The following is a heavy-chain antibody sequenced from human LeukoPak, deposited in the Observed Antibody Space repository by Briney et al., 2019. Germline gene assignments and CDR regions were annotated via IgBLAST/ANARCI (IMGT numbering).Heavy chain of an antibody. D-gene: IGHD6-13*01. CDR1: GFTFSSYW. V-gene: IGHV3-7*03. CDR3: AKTGGIAATH. CDR2: IKQDGSER. Sequence: PGGSLRLSCAASGFTFSSYWMSWVRQGPGKGLEWLANIKQDGSERYYVDSVKGRFTISRDNSKNTLYLQMNSLRAEDTALYYCAKTGGIAATHWGQGTLVTVSS. J-gene: IGHJ4*02.